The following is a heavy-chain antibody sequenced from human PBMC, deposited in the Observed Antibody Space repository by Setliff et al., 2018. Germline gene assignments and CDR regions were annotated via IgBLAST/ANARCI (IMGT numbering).Heavy chain of an antibody. CDR1: GGSISSSSYY. CDR3: ARGVRTGHLDS. D-gene: IGHD1-1*01. Sequence: PSETLSLTCTVSGGSISSSSYYWGWIRQPPGKGLEWIGSIYYSGSTYYNPSLKSRVTISVDTSKNQFSLKLRSVTAADTAVYFCARGVRTGHLDSWGQGALVTVSS. V-gene: IGHV4-39*01. J-gene: IGHJ4*02. CDR2: IYYSGST.